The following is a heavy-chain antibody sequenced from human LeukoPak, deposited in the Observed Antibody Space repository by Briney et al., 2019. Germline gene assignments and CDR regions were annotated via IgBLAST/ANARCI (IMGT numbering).Heavy chain of an antibody. CDR3: ARGMGSEIAPLNYYMDV. J-gene: IGHJ6*03. D-gene: IGHD2-8*01. Sequence: SVKVSCKASENTFISYDINWVRQAPGQGLEWMGGIIPIFGTANYAQKFQGRVTITADESTSTAYMELSSLRSEDTAVYYCARGMGSEIAPLNYYMDVWGKGTTVTVSS. CDR1: ENTFISYD. V-gene: IGHV1-69*13. CDR2: IIPIFGTA.